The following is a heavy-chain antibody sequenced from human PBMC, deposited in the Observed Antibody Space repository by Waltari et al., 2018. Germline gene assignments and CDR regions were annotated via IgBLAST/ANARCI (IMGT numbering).Heavy chain of an antibody. V-gene: IGHV4-61*09. Sequence: QVQLQESGPGLVKPSQTLSLTCTVSGGSISSGSYYWSWIRQPAGKGLEWIGYIYTSGSTNYNPSLKSRVTISVDTSKNQFSLKLSSVTAADTAVYYCATRSRSHSIDYWGQGTLVTVSS. D-gene: IGHD1-26*01. CDR3: ATRSRSHSIDY. CDR2: IYTSGST. J-gene: IGHJ4*02. CDR1: GGSISSGSYY.